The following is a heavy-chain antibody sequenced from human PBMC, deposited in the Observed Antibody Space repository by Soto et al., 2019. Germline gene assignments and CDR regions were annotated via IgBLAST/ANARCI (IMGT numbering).Heavy chain of an antibody. CDR1: GDTFTSYD. CDR3: ARGYLQSTYFDY. D-gene: IGHD4-4*01. V-gene: IGHV1-8*01. CDR2: MNPNSGNT. Sequence: QVQLVQSGAEVKKPGASVKVSCKASGDTFTSYDINWVRQATGQGLEWMGWMNPNSGNTGYAQKFQGRVTMTRHTSRSTGYMELSSLRSEDTDVYYCARGYLQSTYFDYWGKGTLVTVSS. J-gene: IGHJ4*02.